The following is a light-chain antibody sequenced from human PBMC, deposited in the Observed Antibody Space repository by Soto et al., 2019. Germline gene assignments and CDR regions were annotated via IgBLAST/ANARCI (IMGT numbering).Light chain of an antibody. Sequence: QSVLTQPASVSGSPGQSITISCTGTSSDVGGYNYVSWYQQHPGKAPKLMIYDVSNRPSGVSNRFSGSKSGNTASLTISGLQAEDEADYYCSSDTGSSAIFGTGTKLTVL. CDR3: SSDTGSSAI. V-gene: IGLV2-14*01. CDR1: SSDVGGYNY. CDR2: DVS. J-gene: IGLJ1*01.